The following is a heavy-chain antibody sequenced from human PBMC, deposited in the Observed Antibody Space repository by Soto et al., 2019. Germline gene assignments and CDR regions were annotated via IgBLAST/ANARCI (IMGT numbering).Heavy chain of an antibody. J-gene: IGHJ3*02. V-gene: IGHV1-69*01. D-gene: IGHD3-16*02. CDR1: GGTFSSYA. CDR2: IIPIFGTA. CDR3: ASPLSETSPNDAFDI. Sequence: QVQLVQSGAEVKKPESSVKVSCKASGGTFSSYAISWVRQAPGQVLEWMGGIIPIFGTANYAQKFQGRVTITADEPTSTAELELSSMRSEDTAVYYCASPLSETSPNDAFDIWGQGTMVTVSS.